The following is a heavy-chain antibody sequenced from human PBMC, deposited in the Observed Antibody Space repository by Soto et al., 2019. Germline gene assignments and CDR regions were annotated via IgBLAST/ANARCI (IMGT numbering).Heavy chain of an antibody. J-gene: IGHJ4*02. D-gene: IGHD3-22*01. CDR3: ARAMYVFDSGGYRRAVIDN. Sequence: ASVKVSCKASGYSFTSYDINWVRQATGQGLEWMGWMNPNSGNTGHAQKFQGRVTLTRNTSERTASMELSSLRSEDTAVYYCARAMYVFDSGGYRRAVIDNWGQGTLVTVSS. CDR2: MNPNSGNT. V-gene: IGHV1-8*01. CDR1: GYSFTSYD.